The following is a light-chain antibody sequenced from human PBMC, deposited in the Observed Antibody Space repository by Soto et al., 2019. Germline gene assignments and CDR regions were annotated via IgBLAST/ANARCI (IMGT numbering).Light chain of an antibody. J-gene: IGKJ2*01. Sequence: EIVMTQSPATLSVSPGERATLSCRASQSVSSNLAWYQQKPGQAPRLLIYGASTRATGIPARFSGSGSGTEFTLTISSLQPEDIAIYYCQQYDNCPHTFGQGTKLEIK. CDR3: QQYDNCPHT. CDR2: GAS. V-gene: IGKV3-15*01. CDR1: QSVSSN.